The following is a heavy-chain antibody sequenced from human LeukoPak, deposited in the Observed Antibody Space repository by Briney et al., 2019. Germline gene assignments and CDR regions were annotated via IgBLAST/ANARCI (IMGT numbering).Heavy chain of an antibody. CDR1: GFTFSDYA. CDR3: AKSVRIAEFTTWFDP. J-gene: IGHJ5*02. D-gene: IGHD2-15*01. V-gene: IGHV3-23*01. CDR2: ISGGGGST. Sequence: PGGSLRLSCAASGFTFSDYAMSWVRQAPGKGLEWVSGISGGGGSTYYADSVRGRFTISRDNSKNTLYLQMHSLRADDTAVYYCAKSVRIAEFTTWFDPWGQGTLVTVSS.